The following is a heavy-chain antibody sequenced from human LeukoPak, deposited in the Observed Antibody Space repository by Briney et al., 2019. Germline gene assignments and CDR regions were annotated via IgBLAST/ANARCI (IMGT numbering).Heavy chain of an antibody. CDR3: AKSGFGESASYNWFDP. CDR2: ISGSGGST. CDR1: GFTFSNYA. V-gene: IGHV3-23*01. Sequence: QPGGSLRLSCAASGFTFSNYAMSWVRQAPGKGLEWVSGISGSGGSTYYADSVKGRFTISRDNSKNTLYLQMNSLRAEDTAVYYCAKSGFGESASYNWFDPWGQGTLVTVSS. J-gene: IGHJ5*02. D-gene: IGHD3-10*01.